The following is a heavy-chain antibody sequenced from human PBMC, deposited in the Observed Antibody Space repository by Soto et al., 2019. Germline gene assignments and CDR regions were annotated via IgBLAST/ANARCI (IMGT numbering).Heavy chain of an antibody. D-gene: IGHD3-22*01. CDR3: AKCGYYYDSSGYYKLSAFDI. Sequence: GSLRLSCAASGFTFSSYRMSWVRQAPGKGLEWVANIKQDGSEKYYVDSVKGRFTISRDNAKNSLYLQMNSLRAEDTAVYYCAKCGYYYDSSGYYKLSAFDIWGQGTMVTVSS. J-gene: IGHJ3*02. V-gene: IGHV3-7*03. CDR2: IKQDGSEK. CDR1: GFTFSSYR.